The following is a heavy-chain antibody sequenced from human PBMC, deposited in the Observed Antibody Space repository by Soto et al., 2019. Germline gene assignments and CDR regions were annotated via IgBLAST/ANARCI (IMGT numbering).Heavy chain of an antibody. J-gene: IGHJ4*02. Sequence: QVHLVQSGAEVKKPGASVKVSCKASGYTFTAYPMHWVRQAPGQRLEWMGWINAANGDTGYSQKFHDRVTFTRDTSATTVYMELSSLTSEDTAVYYCARKDHYGAGVYYFDHWGQGTLVTVSS. D-gene: IGHD3-10*01. CDR1: GYTFTAYP. V-gene: IGHV1-3*01. CDR3: ARKDHYGAGVYYFDH. CDR2: INAANGDT.